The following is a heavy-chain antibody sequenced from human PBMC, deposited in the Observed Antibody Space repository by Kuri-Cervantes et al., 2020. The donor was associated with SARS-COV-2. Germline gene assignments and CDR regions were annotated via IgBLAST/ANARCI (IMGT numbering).Heavy chain of an antibody. D-gene: IGHD2-2*03. Sequence: GESLKISCAASGFTFTKYAMSWVRQTPGKGLEWVSSISGSGANTYYADSVRGRFTISRDNSRNTVYLDANSLRADDTAVYFCAKDMDIVIVPTVAFDYWGQGTLVNVSS. CDR2: ISGSGANT. V-gene: IGHV3-23*01. J-gene: IGHJ4*02. CDR1: GFTFTKYA. CDR3: AKDMDIVIVPTVAFDY.